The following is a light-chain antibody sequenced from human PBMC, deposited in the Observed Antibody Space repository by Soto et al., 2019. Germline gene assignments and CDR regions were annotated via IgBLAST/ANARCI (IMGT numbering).Light chain of an antibody. CDR3: CSYAGSYTFV. CDR2: DVS. Sequence: QSALTQPPSASGSPGQSVTISCTGTLSDIGAYDLVSWYQQYPGKAPKLMIYDVSKRPSGVPDRFSGSKSGNTASLTISGLQAGDEGDYYCCSYAGSYTFVFGPGTKLTVL. CDR1: LSDIGAYDL. J-gene: IGLJ1*01. V-gene: IGLV2-11*01.